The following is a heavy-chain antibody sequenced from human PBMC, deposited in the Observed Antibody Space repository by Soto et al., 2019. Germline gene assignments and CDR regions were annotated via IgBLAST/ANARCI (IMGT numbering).Heavy chain of an antibody. Sequence: QVQLVESGGGVVQPGRSLRLSCAASGFTFSSYAMHWVRQAPGEGLEWVAVISYDGSNEHYADSVKGRFTISRDNSKNILCNQMDTLRAEDRAVYYCASVFPTRDCSSPSGYGNYYYYALDVWGQGTTDTVSS. CDR2: ISYDGSNE. CDR3: ASVFPTRDCSSPSGYGNYYYYALDV. CDR1: GFTFSSYA. J-gene: IGHJ6*02. D-gene: IGHD2-2*01. V-gene: IGHV3-30-3*01.